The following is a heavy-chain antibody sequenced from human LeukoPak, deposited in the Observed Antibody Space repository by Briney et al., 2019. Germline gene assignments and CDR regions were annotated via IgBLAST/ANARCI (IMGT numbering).Heavy chain of an antibody. V-gene: IGHV3-7*01. CDR2: IKKDGSEK. CDR3: AQGLTIFGVVGDAFDI. Sequence: GGSLSLSCAASGFTFSSHWMSWVRQAPGKGLEWVAYIKKDGSEKYYVDSVKGRFSISRDNAKNSMYLQMDSLRAEDTAVYYCAQGLTIFGVVGDAFDIWGQGTMVTVSS. CDR1: GFTFSSHW. J-gene: IGHJ3*02. D-gene: IGHD3-3*01.